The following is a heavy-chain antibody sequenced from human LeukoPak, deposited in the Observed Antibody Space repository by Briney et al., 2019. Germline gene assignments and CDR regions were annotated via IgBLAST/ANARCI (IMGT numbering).Heavy chain of an antibody. J-gene: IGHJ4*02. D-gene: IGHD5-18*01. CDR3: AKARMRYSYDYHFDY. CDR2: ISYDGSNK. CDR1: GFTFSSYG. Sequence: GGSLRLSCAASGFTFSSYGMHWVRQAPGKGLEWVAVISYDGSNKYYADSVKGRFTISRDNSKNTLYLQMNSLRAEDTAVYYCAKARMRYSYDYHFDYWGQGTLVTVSS. V-gene: IGHV3-30*18.